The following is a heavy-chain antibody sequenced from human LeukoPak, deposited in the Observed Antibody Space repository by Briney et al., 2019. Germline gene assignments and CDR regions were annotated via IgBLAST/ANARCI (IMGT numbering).Heavy chain of an antibody. Sequence: GGSLRLSCAASGFTFSSYSMNWVRQAPGKGREWVSSISSSSSYIYYADSVKGRFTISRDNAKNSLYLQMNSLRAEDTAVYYCARGVFNAFDIWGQGTMVTVSS. CDR1: GFTFSSYS. CDR3: ARGVFNAFDI. CDR2: ISSSSSYI. J-gene: IGHJ3*02. V-gene: IGHV3-21*01. D-gene: IGHD3-10*02.